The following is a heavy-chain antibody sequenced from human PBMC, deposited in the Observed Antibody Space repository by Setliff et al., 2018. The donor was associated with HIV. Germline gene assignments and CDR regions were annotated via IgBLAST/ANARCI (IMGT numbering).Heavy chain of an antibody. J-gene: IGHJ3*02. CDR2: INHGGTT. CDR1: GGSFSDCY. V-gene: IGHV4-34*01. CDR3: VRVTSRDSGAYYWEAFDI. Sequence: SETLSLTCAVYGGSFSDCYWGGIRQAPAKGLEWIGEINHGGTTNYNPSLKGRVTLSVDTSKNQFALKLTSVTAADTAAYFCVRVTSRDSGAYYWEAFDIWGQGIMVTVSS. D-gene: IGHD3-10*01.